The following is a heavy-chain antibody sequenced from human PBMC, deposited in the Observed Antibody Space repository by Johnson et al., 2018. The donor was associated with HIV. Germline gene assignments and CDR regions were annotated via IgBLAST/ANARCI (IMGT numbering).Heavy chain of an antibody. J-gene: IGHJ3*02. Sequence: VQLVESGGGLVQPGGSLKLSCAASGFTFSGSAMHWVRQASGKGLEWVSLISWDGGSTYYADSVKGRFTIPRDNSKNSLYLQRNSLRAEDTALYYCAKDSKWLRSEGVGAFDIWGQGTKVTVSS. CDR1: GFTFSGSA. CDR3: AKDSKWLRSEGVGAFDI. V-gene: IGHV3-43D*03. D-gene: IGHD5-12*01. CDR2: ISWDGGST.